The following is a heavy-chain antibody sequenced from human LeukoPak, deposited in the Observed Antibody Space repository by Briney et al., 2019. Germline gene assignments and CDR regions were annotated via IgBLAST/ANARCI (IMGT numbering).Heavy chain of an antibody. D-gene: IGHD3-10*01. CDR1: GYTFTGYY. CDR2: INPNSGGT. Sequence: GASVKVSCKASGYTFTGYYMHWVRQAPGQGLEWMGWINPNSGGTNYAQKFQGRVTMTRDTSISTAYMELSRLRSDDTAVYYCARSGRAVDHYYGMDVWGQGTTVTVSS. CDR3: ARSGRAVDHYYGMDV. J-gene: IGHJ6*02. V-gene: IGHV1-2*02.